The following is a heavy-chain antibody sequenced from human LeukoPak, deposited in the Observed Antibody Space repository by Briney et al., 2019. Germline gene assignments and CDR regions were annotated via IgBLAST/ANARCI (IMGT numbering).Heavy chain of an antibody. J-gene: IGHJ4*02. Sequence: GGSLRLSCAASGFTFSYYSMNWVRQAPGKGLEWVSYISSSGTTIYYADSVKGRFTISRDNAKNSLYLQMNSLRAEDTAVYYCARDLRISSSPLGYWGQGTLVTVSS. CDR1: GFTFSYYS. CDR2: ISSSGTTI. V-gene: IGHV3-48*01. CDR3: ARDLRISSSPLGY. D-gene: IGHD6-6*01.